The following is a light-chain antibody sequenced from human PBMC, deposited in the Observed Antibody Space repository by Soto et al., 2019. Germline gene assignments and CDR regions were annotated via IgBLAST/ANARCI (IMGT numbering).Light chain of an antibody. Sequence: DIVLTQSPGTLSLSPGERATLSCRASQSVASNALAWYQQKGGQAPRLLINDASSRATGIPDRFSGSGSGTDFTLTISRLEPEDLALYYCHQYGSSPGTFGQGTRVEIK. V-gene: IGKV3-20*01. CDR1: QSVASNA. J-gene: IGKJ5*01. CDR2: DAS. CDR3: HQYGSSPGT.